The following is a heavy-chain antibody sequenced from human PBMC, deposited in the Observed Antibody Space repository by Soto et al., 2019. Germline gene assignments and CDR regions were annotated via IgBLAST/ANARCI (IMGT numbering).Heavy chain of an antibody. J-gene: IGHJ5*02. CDR3: ARVFSDSSSFFDP. CDR1: GGSISSGGYS. V-gene: IGHV4-31*11. D-gene: IGHD6-13*01. Sequence: SETLSLTCAVSGGSISSGGYSWSWIRQPPGKGLEWIGYIYYSGSTYYNPSLKSRVTISVDTSKNQFSLKLSSVTAADTAVYYCARVFSDSSSFFDPWGQGILVTVSS. CDR2: IYYSGST.